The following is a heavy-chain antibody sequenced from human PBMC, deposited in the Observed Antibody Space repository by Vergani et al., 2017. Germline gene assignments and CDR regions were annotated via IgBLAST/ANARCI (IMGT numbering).Heavy chain of an antibody. V-gene: IGHV4-61*02. Sequence: QVQLQESGPGLVKPSQTLSLTCTVSGGSISSGSYYWSWIRQPAGKGLEWIGRIYTSGSTNYNPSLKSRVTISVDTSKNQISLKLSSVTAADTAVYYCARGYSSSWYANYYGMDVWGQGTTVTVSS. D-gene: IGHD6-13*01. CDR1: GGSISSGSYY. CDR3: ARGYSSSWYANYYGMDV. CDR2: IYTSGST. J-gene: IGHJ6*02.